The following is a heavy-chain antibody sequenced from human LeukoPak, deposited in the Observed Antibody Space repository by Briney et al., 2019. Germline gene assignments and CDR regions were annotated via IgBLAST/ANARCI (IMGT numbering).Heavy chain of an antibody. V-gene: IGHV4-59*08. CDR1: GGSISSYY. CDR2: IYYSGST. J-gene: IGHJ4*02. D-gene: IGHD4-17*01. CDR3: ASATVTTLLFDY. Sequence: PSETLSLTCTVSGGSISSYYWSWIRQPPGKGLEWIGYIYYSGSTNYNPSLKSRVTISVDTSKNQFSLKLSSVTAADTAVYYCASATVTTLLFDYWGQGTLVTVSS.